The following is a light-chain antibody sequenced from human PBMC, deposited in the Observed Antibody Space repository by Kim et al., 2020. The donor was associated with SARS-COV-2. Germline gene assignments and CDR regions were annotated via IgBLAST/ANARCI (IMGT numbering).Light chain of an antibody. J-gene: IGLJ1*01. Sequence: RITISCTGSTSNIGAGYAVHWYQQLPGTAPKLLIFDNNNRPSGVPDRFSGSKSGTSASLAITGLRAEDEADYYCQSYDTSLSAYVFGPGTKVTVL. CDR3: QSYDTSLSAYV. V-gene: IGLV1-40*01. CDR1: TSNIGAGYA. CDR2: DNN.